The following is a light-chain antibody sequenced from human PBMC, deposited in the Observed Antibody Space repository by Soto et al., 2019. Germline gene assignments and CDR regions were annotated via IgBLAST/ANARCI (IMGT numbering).Light chain of an antibody. CDR3: SSYTSTSTPCV. CDR2: EVS. CDR1: SSDVGGYNY. V-gene: IGLV2-14*01. J-gene: IGLJ1*01. Sequence: QSVLTQPASVSGSPGQSITISCTGTSSDVGGYNYVSWHQLHPGKAPKLIIYEVSHRPSGASNHFSGYKSGNTASLTISGLQAEDEADYYCSSYTSTSTPCVFGTGTKLTVL.